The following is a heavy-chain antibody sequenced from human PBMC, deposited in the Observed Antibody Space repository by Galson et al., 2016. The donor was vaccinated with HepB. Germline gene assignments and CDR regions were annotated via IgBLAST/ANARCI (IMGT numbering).Heavy chain of an antibody. D-gene: IGHD3-10*01. CDR3: TRTSRFGDLFDY. J-gene: IGHJ4*02. V-gene: IGHV3-7*01. CDR2: IKQDGSEK. Sequence: SLRLSCAASGFTFSNYAMHWVRQAPGKGPEWVANIKQDGSEKDYVDSVKGRFTISRDNAKNSLYLRMNSLRAEDTAVYYCTRTSRFGDLFDYWGQGTLVTVSS. CDR1: GFTFSNYA.